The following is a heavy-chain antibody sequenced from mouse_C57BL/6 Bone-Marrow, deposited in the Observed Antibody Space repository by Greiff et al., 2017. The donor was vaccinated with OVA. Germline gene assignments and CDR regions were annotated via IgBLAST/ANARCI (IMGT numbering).Heavy chain of an antibody. V-gene: IGHV1-22*01. CDR2: INPNNGGT. CDR3: ARGGWLLPYYAMDY. J-gene: IGHJ4*01. Sequence: VQLQQSGPELVKPGASVKMSCKASGYTFTDYNMHWVKQSHGKSLEWIGYINPNNGGTSYNQKFKGKATLTVNKSSSTAYMELRSLTSEDSAVYYCARGGWLLPYYAMDYWGQGTSVTVSS. CDR1: GYTFTDYN. D-gene: IGHD2-3*01.